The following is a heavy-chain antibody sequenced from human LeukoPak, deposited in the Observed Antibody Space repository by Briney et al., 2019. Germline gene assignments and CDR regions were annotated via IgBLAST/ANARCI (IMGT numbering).Heavy chain of an antibody. CDR1: GFTFSSYA. D-gene: IGHD3/OR15-3a*01. Sequence: GGSLRLSCAASGFTFSSYAMSWVRQAPGKGLEWVSAISGSGGSTYYADSVKGRFTISRDNSKNTMYLQMDSLRVEDTAMYYCARAVGPFDYWGQGSLVTVSS. V-gene: IGHV3-23*01. CDR3: ARAVGPFDY. J-gene: IGHJ4*02. CDR2: ISGSGGST.